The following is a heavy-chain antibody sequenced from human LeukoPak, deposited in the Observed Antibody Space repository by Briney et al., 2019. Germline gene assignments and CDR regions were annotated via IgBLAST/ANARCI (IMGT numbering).Heavy chain of an antibody. CDR2: INTKTGTP. J-gene: IGHJ6*03. CDR1: GYTFSRNA. CDR3: ARLGDPLYYYYMDV. D-gene: IGHD2-21*01. V-gene: IGHV7-4-1*02. Sequence: GASVKVSCKASGYTFSRNAINWVRQAPGQGLEWMGWINTKTGTPTYAQGFTGRFVFLLDISVTTAYLQISSLKAEDTAVYYCARLGDPLYYYYMDVWGKGTTVTVSS.